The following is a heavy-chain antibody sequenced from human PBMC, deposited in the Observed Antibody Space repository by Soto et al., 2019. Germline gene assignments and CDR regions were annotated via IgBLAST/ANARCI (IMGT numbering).Heavy chain of an antibody. Sequence: EVQLLESGGGLVQPGGSLRLSCAASGFTFSSYAMSWVRQAPGMGLEWVSGIIGSGTSTYYADSVKGRFTISRDNSKNTLFLQMNSLRAEATAVYYCAKGKGLTVSSTNYWGQGTLVTVSS. V-gene: IGHV3-23*01. CDR1: GFTFSSYA. J-gene: IGHJ4*02. D-gene: IGHD2-2*01. CDR2: IIGSGTST. CDR3: AKGKGLTVSSTNY.